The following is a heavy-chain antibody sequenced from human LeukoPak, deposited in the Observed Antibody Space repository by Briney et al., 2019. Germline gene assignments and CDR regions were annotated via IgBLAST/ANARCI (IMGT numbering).Heavy chain of an antibody. Sequence: PGGSLRLSCAASGFTFSSYAMHWVRQAPGKGLEWVAVISYDGSNKYYADSVKGRFTISRDNSKNTLYLQMNSLRAEDTAVYYCARDYSYGSGSYLIPGYWGQGTLVTVSS. V-gene: IGHV3-30*04. CDR1: GFTFSSYA. CDR2: ISYDGSNK. CDR3: ARDYSYGSGSYLIPGY. D-gene: IGHD3-10*01. J-gene: IGHJ4*02.